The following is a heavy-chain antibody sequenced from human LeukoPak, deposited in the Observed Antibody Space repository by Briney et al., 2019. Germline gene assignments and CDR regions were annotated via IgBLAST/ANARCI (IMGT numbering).Heavy chain of an antibody. CDR1: GGSFSGYY. CDR3: ARGFVRVWSGYSTFDP. V-gene: IGHV4-34*01. D-gene: IGHD3-3*01. J-gene: IGHJ5*02. Sequence: SETLSLTCAVYGGSFSGYYWSWIRQPPGKGLEWIGEINHSGSTNYNPSLKSRVTISVDTSKNQFSLKLSSVTAADTAVYYCARGFVRVWSGYSTFDPWGQGTLVTVSS. CDR2: INHSGST.